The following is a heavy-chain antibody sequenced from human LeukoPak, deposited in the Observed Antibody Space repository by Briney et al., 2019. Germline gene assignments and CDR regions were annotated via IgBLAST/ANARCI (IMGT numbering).Heavy chain of an antibody. Sequence: PGGSLRLCCAASEFTFVTYAMSWVRQAPGKGLEWVSTISGRGGTTYYADSVKGRFSISRDNSKNTLYLQMNSLRAEDTAVYYCAKSRWSDTSGYYYFDCWGQGTLVTVSS. CDR3: AKSRWSDTSGYYYFDC. J-gene: IGHJ4*02. D-gene: IGHD3-22*01. V-gene: IGHV3-23*01. CDR1: EFTFVTYA. CDR2: ISGRGGTT.